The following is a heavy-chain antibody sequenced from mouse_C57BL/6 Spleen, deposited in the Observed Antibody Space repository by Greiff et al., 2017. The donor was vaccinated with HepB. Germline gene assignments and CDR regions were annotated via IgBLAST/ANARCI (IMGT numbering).Heavy chain of an antibody. V-gene: IGHV1-15*01. CDR2: IDPETGGT. Sequence: QVQLKESGAELVRPGASVTLSCKASGYTFTDYEMHWVKQTPVHGLEWIGAIDPETGGTAYNQKFKGKAILTADKSSSTAYMELRSLTSEDSAVYYCTRSYVAYWGQGTLVTVSA. J-gene: IGHJ3*01. CDR1: GYTFTDYE. D-gene: IGHD1-1*01. CDR3: TRSYVAY.